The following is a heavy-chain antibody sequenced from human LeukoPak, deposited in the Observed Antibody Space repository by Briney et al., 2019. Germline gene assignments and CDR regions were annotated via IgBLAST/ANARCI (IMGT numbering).Heavy chain of an antibody. J-gene: IGHJ3*02. CDR3: AKVFGDYPHVGFDI. Sequence: GGSLRLSCAASGFTFSSYAMGWVRQAPGKGLEWVSTVSSSGGSTYYADSVKGRFTISRDNYKSTLSLQMNSLRADDTAKYYCAKVFGDYPHVGFDIWGQGTMVTVSS. CDR2: VSSSGGST. V-gene: IGHV3-23*01. CDR1: GFTFSSYA. D-gene: IGHD4-17*01.